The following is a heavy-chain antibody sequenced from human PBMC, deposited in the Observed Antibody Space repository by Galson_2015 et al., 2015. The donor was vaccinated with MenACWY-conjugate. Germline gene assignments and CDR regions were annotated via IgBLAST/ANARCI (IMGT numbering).Heavy chain of an antibody. Sequence: LRLSCAASGFNFRGDWLTWVRQAPGKGLEWVANIKEDGNEKYYADSVKGRFTISRDNAKNSLYLQMNRLRDEDAAAYYCTRDVGDSWGQGTLVAVSS. CDR1: GFNFRGDW. CDR2: IKEDGNEK. J-gene: IGHJ4*02. V-gene: IGHV3-7*03. D-gene: IGHD2-21*02. CDR3: TRDVGDS.